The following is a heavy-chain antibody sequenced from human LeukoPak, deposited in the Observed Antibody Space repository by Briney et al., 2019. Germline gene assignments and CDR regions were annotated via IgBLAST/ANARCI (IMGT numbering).Heavy chain of an antibody. CDR1: GYTFTSYG. CDR2: ISAYHGNT. Sequence: ASVKVSCKASGYTFTSYGISWVRQAPGQGLEWMGWISAYHGNTNYAQKLQGRVTMTTDTSTSTAYMELRSLKSDDTAVYYCARAVSYYDSSGYPDYWGQGTLVTVSS. J-gene: IGHJ4*02. D-gene: IGHD3-22*01. V-gene: IGHV1-18*01. CDR3: ARAVSYYDSSGYPDY.